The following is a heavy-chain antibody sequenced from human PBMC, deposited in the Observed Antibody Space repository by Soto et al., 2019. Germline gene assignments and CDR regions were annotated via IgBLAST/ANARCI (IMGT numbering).Heavy chain of an antibody. V-gene: IGHV4-31*03. CDR2: IYYSGST. CDR3: AIGQYCSSTSCYAAGRGSPYSFDY. Sequence: PSETLSLTCTVSGGSISSGGYYWSWIRQHPGKGLEWIGYIYYSGSTYYNPSLKSRVTISVDTSKNQFSLKLSSVTAADTAVYYCAIGQYCSSTSCYAAGRGSPYSFDYWGQGTLVTVSS. D-gene: IGHD2-2*01. CDR1: GGSISSGGYY. J-gene: IGHJ4*02.